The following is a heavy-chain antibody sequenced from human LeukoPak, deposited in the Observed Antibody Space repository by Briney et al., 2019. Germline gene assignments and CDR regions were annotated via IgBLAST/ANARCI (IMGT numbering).Heavy chain of an antibody. D-gene: IGHD2-2*01. CDR2: IIPIGDIA. CDR3: ARISDSTRVTAAFDV. Sequence: SVKVSCKTSGDTFRTYDIHWVRQAPGQGLEWMGRIIPIGDIADYAQKFQGRVTMTADKSTTTAYMEVRSLKSEDTAFYYCARISDSTRVTAAFDVWGQRTMVTVS. CDR1: GDTFRTYD. J-gene: IGHJ3*01. V-gene: IGHV1-69*04.